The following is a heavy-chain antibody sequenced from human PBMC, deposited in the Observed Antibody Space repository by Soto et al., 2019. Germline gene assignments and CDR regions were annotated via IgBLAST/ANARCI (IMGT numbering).Heavy chain of an antibody. CDR2: INAGNGNT. Sequence: QVQLVQSGAEEKKPGASVKVSCKASGYTFTSYAMHWVRQAPGQRLEWMGWINAGNGNTKYSQKFQGRVTITRDTAASTAYMELSSLRSEDTAVYYCARDPWNYVSGWFDPWGQGTLVTVSS. V-gene: IGHV1-3*05. CDR3: ARDPWNYVSGWFDP. CDR1: GYTFTSYA. D-gene: IGHD1-7*01. J-gene: IGHJ5*02.